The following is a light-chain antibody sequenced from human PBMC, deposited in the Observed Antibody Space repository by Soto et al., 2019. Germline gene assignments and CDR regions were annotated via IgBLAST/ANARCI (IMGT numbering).Light chain of an antibody. CDR3: QQYDNWPYT. V-gene: IGKV3-15*01. Sequence: EIVMTHSPATLSVSPGERATLSCRASQSVSNNLAWYQQKPGQAPRLLIYGASTRATAITARFSGSGSGTEFPLTIIRLQSEDFAVYFCQQYDNWPYTFGQGTKLEIK. J-gene: IGKJ2*01. CDR1: QSVSNN. CDR2: GAS.